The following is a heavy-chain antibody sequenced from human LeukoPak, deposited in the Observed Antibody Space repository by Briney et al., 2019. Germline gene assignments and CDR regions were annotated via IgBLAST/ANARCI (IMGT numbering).Heavy chain of an antibody. D-gene: IGHD1-26*01. CDR2: INHSGST. CDR1: GGSFSGYY. J-gene: IGHJ4*02. CDR3: ARGNSKSGSYSVEY. Sequence: SETLSLTCAVYGGSFSGYYWSWIRQPPGKGLEWTGEINHSGSTNYNPSLKSRVTISVDTSKNQFSLKLSSVTAADTAVYYCARGNSKSGSYSVEYWGQGTLVTVSS. V-gene: IGHV4-34*01.